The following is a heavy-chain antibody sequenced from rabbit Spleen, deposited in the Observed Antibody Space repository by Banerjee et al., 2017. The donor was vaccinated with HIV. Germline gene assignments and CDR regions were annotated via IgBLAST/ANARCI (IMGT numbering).Heavy chain of an antibody. D-gene: IGHD6-1*01. CDR1: GFSFSSRYY. Sequence: QSLEESGGGLVQPEGSLTLTCTASGFSFSSRYYMCWVRQAPGKGLEWIGCVGSGATGNTYYASWAKGRFTISKTSSTTVTLQMTSLTAADTATCFCARGIAYGYAGDSYPPYGMDLWGPGTLVTVS. CDR2: VGSGATGNT. V-gene: IGHV1S40*01. J-gene: IGHJ6*01. CDR3: ARGIAYGYAGDSYPPYGMDL.